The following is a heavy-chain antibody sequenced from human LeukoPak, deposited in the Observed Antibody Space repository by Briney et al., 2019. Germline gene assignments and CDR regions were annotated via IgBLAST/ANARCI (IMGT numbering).Heavy chain of an antibody. CDR1: GGSISSSSYY. J-gene: IGHJ4*02. Sequence: SETLSLTCTVSGGSISSSSYYWGWIRQPPGKGLEWIGSIHYSGSTYYNPSLKSRVTISIDTSKNQFSLKLRFVTAADTAVYYCARGGKYDFWSGYYRRIYYFDYWGQGTLVTVSS. V-gene: IGHV4-39*07. CDR2: IHYSGST. CDR3: ARGGKYDFWSGYYRRIYYFDY. D-gene: IGHD3-3*01.